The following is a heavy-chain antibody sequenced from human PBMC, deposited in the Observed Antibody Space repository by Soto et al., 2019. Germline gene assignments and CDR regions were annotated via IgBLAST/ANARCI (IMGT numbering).Heavy chain of an antibody. CDR2: ISWDGGST. Sequence: PGGSLRLSCAASGFTFDDYTMHWVRQAPGKGLEWVSLISWDGGSTYYADSVKGRFTISRDNSKNSLYLQMNSLRTEDTALYYCAKDQYSSSWSLGYYYYYGMDVWGQGTTVTVPS. V-gene: IGHV3-43*01. D-gene: IGHD6-13*01. CDR1: GFTFDDYT. J-gene: IGHJ6*02. CDR3: AKDQYSSSWSLGYYYYYGMDV.